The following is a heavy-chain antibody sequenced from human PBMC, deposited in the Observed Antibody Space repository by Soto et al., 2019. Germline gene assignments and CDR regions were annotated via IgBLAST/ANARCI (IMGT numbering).Heavy chain of an antibody. D-gene: IGHD2-21*01. Sequence: SLRLSCAASGFTFNKYGIHWVRQAPGKGLEWVAIIWYDGSNKYYADSVKGRFTISRDNSKNTVYLQMNSLSLEDTAIYYCARNGGNYWADFWGQG. V-gene: IGHV3-33*01. J-gene: IGHJ4*02. CDR1: GFTFNKYG. CDR2: IWYDGSNK. CDR3: ARNGGNYWADF.